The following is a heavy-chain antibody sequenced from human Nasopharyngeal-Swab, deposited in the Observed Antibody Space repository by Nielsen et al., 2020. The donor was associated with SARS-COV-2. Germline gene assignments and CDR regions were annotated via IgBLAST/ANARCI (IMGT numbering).Heavy chain of an antibody. CDR2: IYTSGST. CDR1: GGSISSGGYY. J-gene: IGHJ3*02. CDR3: ARDGKWFDAFDI. V-gene: IGHV4-61*02. Sequence: SETLSLTCTVSGGSISSGGYYWSWIRQHPGKGLEWIGRIYTSGSTNYNPSLKSRVTISVDTSKNQFSLKLSSVTAADTAVYYCARDGKWFDAFDIWGQGTMVTVSS. D-gene: IGHD3-22*01.